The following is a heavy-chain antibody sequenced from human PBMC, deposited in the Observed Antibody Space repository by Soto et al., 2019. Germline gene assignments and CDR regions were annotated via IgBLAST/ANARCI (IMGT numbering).Heavy chain of an antibody. J-gene: IGHJ4*02. V-gene: IGHV1-18*01. CDR2: ISAYNGNT. CDR1: GYTFTSYG. D-gene: IGHD6-19*01. CDR3: ARGKQHSSGRATSGEVDE. Sequence: GASVKVSCKASGYTFTSYGISWVRQAPGQGLEWMGWISAYNGNTNYAQKLQGRVTMTTDTSTSTAYMELRSLRSDDTAVYYCARGKQHSSGRATSGEVDEWGQGTLVTSPQ.